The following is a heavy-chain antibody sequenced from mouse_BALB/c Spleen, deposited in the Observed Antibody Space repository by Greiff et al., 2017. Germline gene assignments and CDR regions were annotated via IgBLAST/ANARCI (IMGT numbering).Heavy chain of an antibody. V-gene: IGHV5-6-5*01. Sequence: EVKLQESGGGLVKPGGSLKLSCAASGFTFSSYAMSWVRQTPEKRLEWVASISSGGSTYYPDSVKGRFTISRDNARNILYLQMSSLRSEDTAMYYCATLLRLPAWFAYWGQGTLVTVSA. CDR1: GFTFSSYA. CDR2: ISSGGST. D-gene: IGHD1-2*01. J-gene: IGHJ3*01. CDR3: ATLLRLPAWFAY.